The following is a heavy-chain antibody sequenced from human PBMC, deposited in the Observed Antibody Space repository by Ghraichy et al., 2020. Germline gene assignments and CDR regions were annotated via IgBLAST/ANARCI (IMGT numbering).Heavy chain of an antibody. J-gene: IGHJ2*01. CDR1: GVSISPYY. Sequence: SETLSLTCTVSGVSISPYYWRWIRQPPGKGLEWIGYIYYSGSTNYNPSLKSRGTISVDTSKNKFSLKLSTVTAADTDVYYCTRDFYHYDDNYWNFDLWGRGTLVTVSS. V-gene: IGHV4-59*01. CDR3: TRDFYHYDDNYWNFDL. CDR2: IYYSGST. D-gene: IGHD4-17*01.